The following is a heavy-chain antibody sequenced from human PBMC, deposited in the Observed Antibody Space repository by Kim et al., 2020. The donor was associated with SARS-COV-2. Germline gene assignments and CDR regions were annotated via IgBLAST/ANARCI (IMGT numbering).Heavy chain of an antibody. CDR1: GFSLSTSGVG. D-gene: IGHD3-10*01. Sequence: SGPTLVKPTQTLTLTCTFSGFSLSTSGVGVGWIRQPPGKALEWLALIYWDDDKRYSPSLKSRLTITKDTSKNQVVLTMTNMDPVDTATYYCAHKKKVVSYYYGSGSSENWFDPWGQGTLVTVSS. J-gene: IGHJ5*02. V-gene: IGHV2-5*02. CDR3: AHKKKVVSYYYGSGSSENWFDP. CDR2: IYWDDDK.